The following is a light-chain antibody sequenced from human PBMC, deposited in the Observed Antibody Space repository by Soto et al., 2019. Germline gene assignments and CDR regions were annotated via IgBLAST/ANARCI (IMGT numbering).Light chain of an antibody. CDR3: WSYAGKTAFVV. Sequence: QSALTQPASMSGSPGQSITISCSGTTSDIGTYNLVSWYQQYPGKAPKVLIYEVTKRPSGVPNRFSGSKSGSTASLTISGLQAEDEADYYCWSYAGKTAFVVFGGGTQLTVL. V-gene: IGLV2-23*02. CDR2: EVT. J-gene: IGLJ2*01. CDR1: TSDIGTYNL.